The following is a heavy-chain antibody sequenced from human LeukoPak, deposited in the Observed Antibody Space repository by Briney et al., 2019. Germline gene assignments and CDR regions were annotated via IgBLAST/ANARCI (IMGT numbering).Heavy chain of an antibody. CDR3: ARSTDYYDTSGYLTYYFDY. J-gene: IGHJ4*02. V-gene: IGHV3-48*03. CDR1: GFILSSYD. Sequence: PGGSLRLSCAASGFILSSYDMNWVRQAPGKGLEWVSYISSSGNSIYYADSVKGRFTISRDNAKNSLYLQMNSLRAEDTAVYYCARSTDYYDTSGYLTYYFDYWGQGTLVTVSS. D-gene: IGHD3-22*01. CDR2: ISSSGNSI.